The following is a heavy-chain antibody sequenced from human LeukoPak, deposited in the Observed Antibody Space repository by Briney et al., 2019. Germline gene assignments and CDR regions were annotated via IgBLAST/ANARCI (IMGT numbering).Heavy chain of an antibody. J-gene: IGHJ2*01. CDR3: ARGPYGGYSYFDL. CDR1: VFTFSSYW. CDR2: INSDGSST. Sequence: PGGSLRLSCADSVFTFSSYWMHWVRQAPGKGLVWVSRINSDGSSTTYADSVKGRFTISRDNAKNTLYLQINSLRAEDTAVYYCARGPYGGYSYFDLWGRGTLVTVSS. V-gene: IGHV3-74*01. D-gene: IGHD3-10*01.